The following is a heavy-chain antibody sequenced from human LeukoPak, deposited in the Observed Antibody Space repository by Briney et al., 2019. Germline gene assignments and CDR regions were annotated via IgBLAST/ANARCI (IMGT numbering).Heavy chain of an antibody. V-gene: IGHV1-2*02. CDR3: AREEANTRIHFDY. J-gene: IGHJ4*02. CDR1: GYTFTGYY. CDR2: INPNSGYT. D-gene: IGHD3-22*01. Sequence: GASVKVPCKASGYTFTGYYIHWVRQAPGQGLEWMGYINPNSGYTNYAQKFQDRVTVTRDTSISTAYMELSRLRSDDTAVYYCAREEANTRIHFDYWGQGTLVTVSS.